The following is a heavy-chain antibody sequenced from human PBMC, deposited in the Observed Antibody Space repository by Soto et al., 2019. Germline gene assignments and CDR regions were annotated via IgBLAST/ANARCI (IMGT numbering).Heavy chain of an antibody. Sequence: SETLSLTCTVSGGSISSTDHYWGWVREPPGKGLEWLGSIYFAGSTFHNPALKSRATISVDTSRNQFSLRLTTVTASDTAVYYCARLVFHCLRGSCDDYSFYGLDVWGQGTTVTVSS. CDR1: GGSISSTDHY. J-gene: IGHJ6*02. CDR2: IYFAGST. CDR3: ARLVFHCLRGSCDDYSFYGLDV. V-gene: IGHV4-39*01. D-gene: IGHD2-15*01.